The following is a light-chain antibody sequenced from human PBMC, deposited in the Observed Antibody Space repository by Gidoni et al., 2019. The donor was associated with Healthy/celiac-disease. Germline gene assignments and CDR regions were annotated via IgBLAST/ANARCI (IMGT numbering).Light chain of an antibody. Sequence: DIQMTPSPSSLSASVGDRVTITCQACQDISNYLNWYQQKPGKAPKLLIYDTANLETGVPSRFSGSGSGTDCTFTISSLQPEDIATYYCQQYDKLPPDTFGQXTQLEIK. CDR2: DTA. CDR1: QDISNY. V-gene: IGKV1-33*01. J-gene: IGKJ2*01. CDR3: QQYDKLPPDT.